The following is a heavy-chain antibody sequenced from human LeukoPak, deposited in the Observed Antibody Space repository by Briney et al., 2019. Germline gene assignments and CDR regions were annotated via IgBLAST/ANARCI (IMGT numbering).Heavy chain of an antibody. D-gene: IGHD4-17*01. CDR3: ARQVDYGDYIDY. CDR1: GGSISSYY. V-gene: IGHV4-59*01. Sequence: SETLSLTCTVSGGSISSYYWSWIRQPPGKGLEWIGYIYYSGSTNYNPPLKSRVTISVDTSKNQFSLKLSSVTAADTAVYYCARQVDYGDYIDYWGQGTLVTVSS. J-gene: IGHJ4*02. CDR2: IYYSGST.